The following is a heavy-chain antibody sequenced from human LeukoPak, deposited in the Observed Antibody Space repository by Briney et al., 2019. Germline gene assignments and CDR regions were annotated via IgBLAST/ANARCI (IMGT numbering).Heavy chain of an antibody. CDR1: GGSFSGYY. Sequence: PSETLSLTCAVYGGSFSGYYWSWIRQPPGKGLEWIGEINHSGSPNYNPSLKSRVTISVDTSKNQFSLKLSSVTAADTAVYYCARGRRGCSSTSCYAGGGPSNWFDPRGQGTLVTVSS. J-gene: IGHJ5*02. D-gene: IGHD2-2*01. CDR2: INHSGSP. V-gene: IGHV4-34*01. CDR3: ARGRRGCSSTSCYAGGGPSNWFDP.